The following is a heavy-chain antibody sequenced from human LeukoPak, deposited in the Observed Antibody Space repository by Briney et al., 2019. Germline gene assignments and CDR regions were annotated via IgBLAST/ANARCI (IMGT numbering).Heavy chain of an antibody. J-gene: IGHJ6*03. CDR3: ASNDYPITYQYMDV. V-gene: IGHV3-66*02. D-gene: IGHD5-12*01. CDR1: GLTVTTNY. CDR2: MYSRGKT. Sequence: GGSLRLSCAASGLTVTTNYVSWVRQAPGKGLEWVSVMYSRGKTYYADSVKGRFTISRDISTNMVHLQMNSLRTGDTAMYFCASNDYPITYQYMDVWGTGTTVTVSS.